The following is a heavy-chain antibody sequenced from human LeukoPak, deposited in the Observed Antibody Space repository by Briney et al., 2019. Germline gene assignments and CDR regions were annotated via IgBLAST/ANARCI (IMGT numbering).Heavy chain of an antibody. CDR2: IYYSGST. V-gene: IGHV4-59*01. CDR3: ARIRGLAWYFDL. D-gene: IGHD3-10*01. J-gene: IGHJ2*01. Sequence: SETLSLTCTVSGGSISSYYWSWIRQPPVKGLEWIGYIYYSGSTSYNPSLKSRVTISADTSKNQFSLNLTSVTAADTAVYYCARIRGLAWYFDLWGRGALVTVSS. CDR1: GGSISSYY.